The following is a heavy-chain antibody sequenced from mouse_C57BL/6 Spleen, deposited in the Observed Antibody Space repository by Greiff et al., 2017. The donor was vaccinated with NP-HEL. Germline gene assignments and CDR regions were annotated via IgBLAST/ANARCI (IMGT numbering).Heavy chain of an antibody. CDR3: ARADYYGSHWYFDV. Sequence: EVMLVESEGGLVQPGSSMKLSCTASGFTFSDYYMAWVRQVPEKGLEWVANINYDGSSTYYLDSLKSRFIISRDNAKNILYLQMSSLKSEDTATYYCARADYYGSHWYFDVWGTGTKVTVSS. J-gene: IGHJ1*03. D-gene: IGHD1-1*01. V-gene: IGHV5-16*01. CDR1: GFTFSDYY. CDR2: INYDGSST.